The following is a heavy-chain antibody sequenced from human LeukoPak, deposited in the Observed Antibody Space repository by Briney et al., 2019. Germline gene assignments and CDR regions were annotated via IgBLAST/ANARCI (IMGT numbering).Heavy chain of an antibody. Sequence: PSETLSLTCTVSGGSISSYYWSWIRQPPGKGLEWIGSIYYSGSTYYNPSLKSRVTISVDTSKNQFSLKLSSVTAADTAVYYCARQEYYFDYWGQGTLVTVSS. V-gene: IGHV4-59*05. D-gene: IGHD3-10*01. CDR1: GGSISSYY. CDR3: ARQEYYFDY. CDR2: IYYSGST. J-gene: IGHJ4*02.